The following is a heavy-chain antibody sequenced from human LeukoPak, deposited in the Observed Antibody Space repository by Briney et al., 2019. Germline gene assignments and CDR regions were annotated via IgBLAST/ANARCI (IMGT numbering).Heavy chain of an antibody. CDR2: IYYSGST. V-gene: IGHV4-38-2*01. Sequence: KPSETLSLTCAVSGYSISSGYYWGWIRQPPGKGLEWIGSIYYSGSTYYNPSLKSRVTISVDTSKNQFSLKLSSVTAADTAVYYCARGSIVGATLSGHWGQGTLVTVSS. D-gene: IGHD1-26*01. CDR1: GYSISSGYY. J-gene: IGHJ4*02. CDR3: ARGSIVGATLSGH.